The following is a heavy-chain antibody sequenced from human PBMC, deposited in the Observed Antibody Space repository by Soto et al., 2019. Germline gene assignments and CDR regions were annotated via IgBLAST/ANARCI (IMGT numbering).Heavy chain of an antibody. V-gene: IGHV5-51*01. CDR1: GYSFTNYW. Sequence: GESLKISCQGSGYSFTNYWIAWVRQMPGKGLEWMGIIYPGDSDTKYGPSFQGQVTISADKSISTAYLQWSSLKSSDTATYYCARRGGYYPYYYGMDVWGQGTTVTVSS. J-gene: IGHJ6*02. CDR3: ARRGGYYPYYYGMDV. D-gene: IGHD3-16*01. CDR2: IYPGDSDT.